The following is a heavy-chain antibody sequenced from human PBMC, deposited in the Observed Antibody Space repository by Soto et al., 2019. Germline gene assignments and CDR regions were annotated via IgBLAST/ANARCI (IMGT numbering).Heavy chain of an antibody. CDR3: ARQLNPYSSSSLGY. J-gene: IGHJ4*02. CDR2: INHSGST. Sequence: SETLSLTCAVYGGSFSGYYWSWIRQPPGKGLEWIGEINHSGSTNYNPSLKSRVTISVDTSKNQFSLKLSSVTAADTAVYYCARQLNPYSSSSLGYWGQGTLVTVSS. V-gene: IGHV4-34*01. D-gene: IGHD6-6*01. CDR1: GGSFSGYY.